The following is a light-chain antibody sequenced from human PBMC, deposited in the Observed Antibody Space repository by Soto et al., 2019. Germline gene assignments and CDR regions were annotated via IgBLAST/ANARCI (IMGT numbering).Light chain of an antibody. CDR2: DTS. J-gene: IGLJ7*01. V-gene: IGLV7-46*01. CDR3: LLSYRAAYTV. CDR1: TGAVTSGHY. Sequence: QAVVTQEPSLTVSPGGTVTLTCGSSTGAVTSGHYPYWFQQKPGQAPRTLIYDTSNKHSWTPARFSGSLLGGKAALTLSGAQPAEEAEYYCLLSYRAAYTVFGGGTQLTVL.